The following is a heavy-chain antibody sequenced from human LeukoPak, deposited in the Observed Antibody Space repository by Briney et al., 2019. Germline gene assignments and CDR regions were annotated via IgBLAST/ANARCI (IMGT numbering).Heavy chain of an antibody. Sequence: SVKVSCKASGGTFSSYAISWVRQAPGQGLEWMGGIIPIFGTANHAQKFQGRVTITADKSTSTAYMELSSLRSEDTAVYYCAIPGPYSSGYYYGMDVWGKGTTVTVSS. V-gene: IGHV1-69*06. J-gene: IGHJ6*04. CDR3: AIPGPYSSGYYYGMDV. D-gene: IGHD6-19*01. CDR1: GGTFSSYA. CDR2: IIPIFGTA.